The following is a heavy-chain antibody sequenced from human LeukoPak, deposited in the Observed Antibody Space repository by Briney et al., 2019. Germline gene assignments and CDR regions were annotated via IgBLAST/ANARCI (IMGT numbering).Heavy chain of an antibody. D-gene: IGHD5-18*01. V-gene: IGHV4-61*02. Sequence: SETLSHTCTVFGGSISSGSYYWSWIRQPAGKGLEWIGRIYTSGSTNYNPSLKSRVTISVDTSKNQFSLKLSSVTAADTAVYYCARELQLWSRYYYYYMDVWGKGTTVTVSS. CDR2: IYTSGST. J-gene: IGHJ6*03. CDR1: GGSISSGSYY. CDR3: ARELQLWSRYYYYYMDV.